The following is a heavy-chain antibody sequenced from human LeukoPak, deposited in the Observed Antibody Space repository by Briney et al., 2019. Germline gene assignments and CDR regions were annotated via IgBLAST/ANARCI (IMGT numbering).Heavy chain of an antibody. J-gene: IGHJ5*02. CDR3: ARLDPFDCSSNSCPDSNWFDP. CDR1: GYTFTSYW. CDR2: IGPRDSYT. D-gene: IGHD2-2*01. V-gene: IGHV5-10-1*01. Sequence: GESLKISCKGSGYTFTSYWISWVRQMPGKGLEWMGRIGPRDSYTNYSPSFQGHVTISADKSISTAYLQWSSLKASDTAMYYCARLDPFDCSSNSCPDSNWFDPWGQGTLVTVSS.